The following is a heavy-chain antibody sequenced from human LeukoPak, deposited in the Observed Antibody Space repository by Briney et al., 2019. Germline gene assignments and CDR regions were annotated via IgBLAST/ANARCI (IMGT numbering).Heavy chain of an antibody. CDR3: ATTVTTALDY. J-gene: IGHJ4*02. V-gene: IGHV4-31*03. Sequence: PSETLSLTCTVSGGSISSGGYYWSWIRQHPGKGLEWIGYIYYSGSTYYNPSLKSRVTISVDTSKNQFSLKLSSVAAADTAVYYCATTVTTALDYWGQGTLVTASS. CDR1: GGSISSGGYY. CDR2: IYYSGST. D-gene: IGHD4-17*01.